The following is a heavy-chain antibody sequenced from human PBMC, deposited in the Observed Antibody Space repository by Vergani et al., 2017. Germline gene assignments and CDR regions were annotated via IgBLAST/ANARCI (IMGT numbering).Heavy chain of an antibody. CDR1: GGSVRTSIGYY. D-gene: IGHD2-2*01. V-gene: IGHV4-61*02. J-gene: IGHJ3*02. CDR3: AGVGCSSTSCYGYDAFDI. CDR2: IFSSGTT. Sequence: QVQLQESGPGLVKPSQTLSLSCTVSGGSVRTSIGYYWTWIRQPAGKTLEWIGEIFSSGTTNYNPSFKNRVTMSVDTSKNQFSLKLNSVTAADTAVYYCAGVGCSSTSCYGYDAFDIWGQGTMVTVSS.